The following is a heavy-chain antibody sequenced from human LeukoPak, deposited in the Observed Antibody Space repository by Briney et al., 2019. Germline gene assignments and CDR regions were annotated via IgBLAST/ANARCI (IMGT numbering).Heavy chain of an antibody. CDR3: ARGSYGSGSSFIDY. D-gene: IGHD3-10*01. Sequence: SETLSLTCTASGGSISSGSYYGSWIRQPAGKGLEWIGRIYTSGSTNYNPSLKSRVTISVDTSKNRFSLKLSSVTAADTAVYYCARGSYGSGSSFIDYWGQGTLVTVSS. V-gene: IGHV4-61*02. CDR2: IYTSGST. CDR1: GGSISSGSYY. J-gene: IGHJ4*02.